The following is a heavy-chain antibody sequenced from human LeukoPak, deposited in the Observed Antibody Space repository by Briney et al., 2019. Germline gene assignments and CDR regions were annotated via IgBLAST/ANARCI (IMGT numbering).Heavy chain of an antibody. D-gene: IGHD5-24*01. CDR1: GGSISNYY. J-gene: IGHJ4*02. CDR3: ARFRERWELRYDFDY. V-gene: IGHV4-59*01. Sequence: SETLSLTCTVSGGSISNYYWSWIRQPPGKGLEWIGFIYYSGGTNYNPSLKSRVSMSVDTSRNQLSLKLSSVTAADTAVYYCARFRERWELRYDFDYWGQGTLVTVSS. CDR2: IYYSGGT.